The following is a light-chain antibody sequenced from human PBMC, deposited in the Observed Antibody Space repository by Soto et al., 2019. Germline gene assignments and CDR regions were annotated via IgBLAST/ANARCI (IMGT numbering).Light chain of an antibody. CDR1: SSNIGKNY. CDR2: ETN. CDR3: GTWDTSLTVVL. J-gene: IGLJ2*01. Sequence: QSVLTPPPSVSAASGQKVTVSCSGSSSNIGKNYVSWYQQLPGTAPKLLIYETNKRPSGIPDRFSGSKSGTSATLGISGLQTGDEADYYCGTWDTSLTVVLFGGGTKLTVL. V-gene: IGLV1-51*02.